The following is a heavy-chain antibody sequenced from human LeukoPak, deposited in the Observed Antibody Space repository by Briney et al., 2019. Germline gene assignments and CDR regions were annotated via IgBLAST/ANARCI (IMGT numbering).Heavy chain of an antibody. Sequence: SETLSLACAVYGGSFSGYYWSWIRQPPGKGLEWIGEINHSGSTNYNPSLKSRVTISVDTSKNQFSLKLSSVTAADTAVYYCARLGDPLYYYYYGMDVWGQGTTVTVSS. CDR1: GGSFSGYY. J-gene: IGHJ6*02. V-gene: IGHV4-34*01. CDR3: ARLGDPLYYYYYGMDV. CDR2: INHSGST. D-gene: IGHD2-21*02.